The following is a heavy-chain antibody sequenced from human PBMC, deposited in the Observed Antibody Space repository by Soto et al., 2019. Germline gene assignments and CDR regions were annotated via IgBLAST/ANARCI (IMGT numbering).Heavy chain of an antibody. J-gene: IGHJ3*02. CDR3: VREGYTFGPGAVSGAFDI. CDR2: IIPIFGTT. V-gene: IGHV1-69*15. Sequence: QVQLVQSETEVRKPGSSVKDSCRASGGTFGSNAISWVRQAPGQGLEWMGNIIPIFGTTKSSQNFQGRVKITADESTNTAYMELSSLRSEDTAIYFCVREGYTFGPGAVSGAFDIWGQGTMVTVSS. CDR1: GGTFGSNA. D-gene: IGHD1-1*01.